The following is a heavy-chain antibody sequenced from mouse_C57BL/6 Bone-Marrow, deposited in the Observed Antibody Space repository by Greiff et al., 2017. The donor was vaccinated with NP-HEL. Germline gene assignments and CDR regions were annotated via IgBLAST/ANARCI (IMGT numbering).Heavy chain of an antibody. CDR3: ASYYGSSYCYFDY. J-gene: IGHJ2*01. CDR1: GYAFSSSW. CDR2: IYPGDGDT. Sequence: VKLMESGPELVKPGASVKISCKASGYAFSSSWMNWVKQRPGKGLEWIGRIYPGDGDTNYNGKFKGKATLTADKSSSTAYMQLSSLTSEDSAVYFCASYYGSSYCYFDYWGQGTTLTVSS. V-gene: IGHV1-82*01. D-gene: IGHD1-1*01.